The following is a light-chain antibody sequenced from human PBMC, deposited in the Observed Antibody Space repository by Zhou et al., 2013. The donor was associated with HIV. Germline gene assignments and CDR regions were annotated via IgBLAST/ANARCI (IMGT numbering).Light chain of an antibody. CDR2: DAS. CDR1: QSISNY. J-gene: IGKJ4*01. CDR3: HQYDNWGS. V-gene: IGKV3-11*01. Sequence: EIVLTQSPATLSLSPGERATLSCRASQSISNYLAWYQQKPGQAPRLLIYDASNRATGIPARFSGSGSGTEFTLTISSLQSEDFAVYYCHQYDNWGSFGGGTKVEIK.